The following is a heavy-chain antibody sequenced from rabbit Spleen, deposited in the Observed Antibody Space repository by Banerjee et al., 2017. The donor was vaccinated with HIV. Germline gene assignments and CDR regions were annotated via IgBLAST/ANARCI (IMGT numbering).Heavy chain of an antibody. J-gene: IGHJ6*01. CDR3: ARGIPYGFAGDTYPPYAMDL. D-gene: IGHD6-1*01. CDR1: GFDFSVYG. CDR2: IYSGSSADT. V-gene: IGHV1S45*01. Sequence: QEQLKETGGGLVQPGGSLKLSCKASGFDFSVYGLSWVRQAPGKGLEWIACIYSGSSADTYYASWAKGRFTISKTSSTTVTLQMTSLTAADTATYFCARGIPYGFAGDTYPPYAMDLWGQGTLVTVS.